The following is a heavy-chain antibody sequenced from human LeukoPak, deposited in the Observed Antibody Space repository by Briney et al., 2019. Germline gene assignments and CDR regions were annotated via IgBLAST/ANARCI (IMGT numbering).Heavy chain of an antibody. CDR3: ARASDSSGYYDY. CDR2: VNSDGSST. D-gene: IGHD3-22*01. CDR1: GFTFSSYW. Sequence: GGSLRLSCAASGFTFSSYWMHWVRHAPGKGLVWVSRVNSDGSSTSYADSVKGRFTISRDNAKNTLYLQMNSLRAEDTAVYYCARASDSSGYYDYWGQGTLVTVSS. J-gene: IGHJ4*02. V-gene: IGHV3-74*01.